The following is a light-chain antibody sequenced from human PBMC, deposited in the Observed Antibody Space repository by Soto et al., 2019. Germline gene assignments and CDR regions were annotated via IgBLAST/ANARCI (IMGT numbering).Light chain of an antibody. J-gene: IGKJ5*01. CDR1: QSLVHSDGIAY. CDR3: MQGTHWPIT. CDR2: KVS. V-gene: IGKV2-30*02. Sequence: DVVMTQSPLSLPVTLGQPASISCRSNQSLVHSDGIAYFSWFQQRRGRSPRRLIYKVSNLDSGVPARFSGSGAGTDFALKISRVEAEDVGVYYCMQGTHWPITFGQGTRLE.